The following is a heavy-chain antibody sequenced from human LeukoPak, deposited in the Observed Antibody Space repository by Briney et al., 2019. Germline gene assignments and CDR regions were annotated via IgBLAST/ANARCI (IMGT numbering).Heavy chain of an antibody. CDR3: ARHPGLNFDY. J-gene: IGHJ4*02. D-gene: IGHD3/OR15-3a*01. V-gene: IGHV4-59*08. CDR2: IYYSGST. CDR1: GGSISGVY. Sequence: SETLSLTCTVSGGSISGVYWSWIRQPPGKGLEWIGYIYYSGSTNYNPSLKSRVTISVDTSKNQFSLKLSSVTAADTAVYYCARHPGLNFDYWGQGTLVTVSS.